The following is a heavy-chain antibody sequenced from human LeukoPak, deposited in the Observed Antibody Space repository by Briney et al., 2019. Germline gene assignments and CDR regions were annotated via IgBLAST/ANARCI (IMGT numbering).Heavy chain of an antibody. Sequence: GGSLRLSCAASGFTFSDYCMSWIRQAPGKGLKWVSYVSSSGSTIYYADSVKGRFTISRDNAKNSLYLQMNNLRAEDTAVYYCASPAGYYYGSGSYYPDFQHWGQGTLVTVSS. J-gene: IGHJ1*01. CDR1: GFTFSDYC. D-gene: IGHD3-10*01. CDR2: VSSSGSTI. CDR3: ASPAGYYYGSGSYYPDFQH. V-gene: IGHV3-11*01.